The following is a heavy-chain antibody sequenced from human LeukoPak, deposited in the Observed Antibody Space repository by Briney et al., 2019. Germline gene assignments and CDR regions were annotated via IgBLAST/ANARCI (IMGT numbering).Heavy chain of an antibody. D-gene: IGHD3-22*01. CDR3: ARESRVFIGDGYFLDS. V-gene: IGHV4-4*07. CDR1: LVSISNYY. Sequence: SEILSLTCTASLVSISNYYWSWIRQPAGKGLEWIGRLYIGRDTDYNPSLKSRVTMSADTSNSQFSLRLTSVTAADTAVYYCARESRVFIGDGYFLDSWGPGTLITVSS. CDR2: LYIGRDT. J-gene: IGHJ4*02.